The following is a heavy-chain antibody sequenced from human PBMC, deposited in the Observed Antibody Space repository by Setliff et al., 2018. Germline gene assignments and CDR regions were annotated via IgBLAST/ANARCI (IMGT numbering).Heavy chain of an antibody. D-gene: IGHD6-19*01. CDR2: VSHSGSP. J-gene: IGHJ6*03. CDR3: AREQWLDPPGYYYMDV. V-gene: IGHV4-38-2*02. CDR1: GYSFKSDDY. Sequence: SETLSLTCDVSGYSFKSDDYWAWIRQSPGRGLEWIGSVSHSGSPYYNPSLKSRVTISVDTSKNQFSLKLSSVTAADMAVYYCAREQWLDPPGYYYMDVWAKGTTVTVSS.